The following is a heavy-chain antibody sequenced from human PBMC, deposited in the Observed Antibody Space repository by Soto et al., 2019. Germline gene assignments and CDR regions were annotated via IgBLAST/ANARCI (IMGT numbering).Heavy chain of an antibody. CDR1: GASIITFNYF. CDR2: LFYDGTT. J-gene: IGHJ5*02. V-gene: IGHV4-39*02. D-gene: IGHD3-10*01. Sequence: ASETLSLTCSVSGASIITFNYFWVWIRQPPGKGLEWIGTLFYDGTTSYNPLLKSRVTISGDTSNNQFSLNLTSVTAADTAVYYCARGYDSGSYYKSNWFAAWGQGTLVTVSS. CDR3: ARGYDSGSYYKSNWFAA.